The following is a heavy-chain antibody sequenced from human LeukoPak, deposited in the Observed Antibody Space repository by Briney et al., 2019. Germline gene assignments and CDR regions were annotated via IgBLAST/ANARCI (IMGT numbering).Heavy chain of an antibody. CDR1: GYALTELS. D-gene: IGHD5-18*01. CDR3: ATGGGAMVTSWFDP. Sequence: WASVTVSCKVSGYALTELSMHWVRQAPGKGLEWMGGFDPEDGETIYAQKFQGRVTMTEDTSTDTAYMELSSLRSEDTAVYYCATGGGAMVTSWFDPWGQGTLVTVSS. V-gene: IGHV1-24*01. CDR2: FDPEDGET. J-gene: IGHJ5*02.